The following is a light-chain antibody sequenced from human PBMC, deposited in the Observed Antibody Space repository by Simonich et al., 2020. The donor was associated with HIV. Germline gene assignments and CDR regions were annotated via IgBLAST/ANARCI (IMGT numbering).Light chain of an antibody. CDR1: QSVLYSSNNKTY. J-gene: IGKJ2*01. Sequence: DIVMTQSPDSLAVSLGERATINCKSSQSVLYSSNNKTYVAWYQQKPGQHPKLLIYWASTRESGVPDRFSGSGSGTDFTLTISSLQAEDVAVYYCQQYYSTPRTFGQGTKLEIK. V-gene: IGKV4-1*01. CDR3: QQYYSTPRT. CDR2: WAS.